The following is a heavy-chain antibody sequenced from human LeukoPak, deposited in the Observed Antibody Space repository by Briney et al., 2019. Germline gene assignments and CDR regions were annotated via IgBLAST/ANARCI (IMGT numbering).Heavy chain of an antibody. CDR2: INPSGGST. CDR3: ARDLRVRDVVVSPRDDY. D-gene: IGHD2-2*01. Sequence: GASVKVSCKASGYTFTSYCMHWVRQAPGQGLEWMGIINPSGGSTSYARKFQGRVTMTRDTSTSTVYMELSSLRSEDTAVYYCARDLRVRDVVVSPRDDYWGQGTLVTVSS. CDR1: GYTFTSYC. V-gene: IGHV1-46*01. J-gene: IGHJ4*02.